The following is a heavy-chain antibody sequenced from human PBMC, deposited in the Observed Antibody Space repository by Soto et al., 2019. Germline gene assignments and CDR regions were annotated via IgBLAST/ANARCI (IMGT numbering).Heavy chain of an antibody. J-gene: IGHJ6*02. D-gene: IGHD1-1*01. CDR2: ISASDGAT. V-gene: IGHV3-23*01. CDR3: AKDPNDDSVGGFEF. CDR1: GLTFSNYA. Sequence: PVGSLRLSCAGSGLTFSNYAMSWVRQAPGKGLEWVSGISASDGATYYADSVKSRFTISRDNSKNTHSLQMNSLRAEDTAVYYCAKDPNDDSVGGFEFRGQGTTVTVSS.